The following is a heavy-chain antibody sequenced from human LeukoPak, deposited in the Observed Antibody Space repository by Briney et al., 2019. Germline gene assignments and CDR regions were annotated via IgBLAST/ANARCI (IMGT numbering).Heavy chain of an antibody. Sequence: GGSLRLSCAASGFTFSSYWMSWVRQAPGKGLEWVANIKQDGSEKYYVDSVKGRFTISRDNAKNSLYLQMNSLRAEDTAVYYCARDKRCSGGSCYLHYFDCWGQGTLVTVSS. CDR1: GFTFSSYW. CDR2: IKQDGSEK. J-gene: IGHJ4*02. D-gene: IGHD2-15*01. CDR3: ARDKRCSGGSCYLHYFDC. V-gene: IGHV3-7*01.